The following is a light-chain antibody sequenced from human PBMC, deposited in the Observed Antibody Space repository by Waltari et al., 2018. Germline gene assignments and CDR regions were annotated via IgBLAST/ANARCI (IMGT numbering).Light chain of an antibody. CDR1: SGDVGGYNF. J-gene: IGLJ1*01. CDR2: DVT. Sequence: QSALTQPRSVSGSPGQSVTISCTGTSGDVGGYNFVSWYQQHPGKAPKLIIYDVTKRPSGVPDRVSGSKSGNTASLTSSGLQAEDEADYYCCSYAGVYLYVFGTGTKVTVL. V-gene: IGLV2-11*01. CDR3: CSYAGVYLYV.